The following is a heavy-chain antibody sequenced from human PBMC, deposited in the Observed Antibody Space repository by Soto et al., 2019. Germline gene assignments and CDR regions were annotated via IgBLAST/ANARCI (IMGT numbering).Heavy chain of an antibody. D-gene: IGHD6-19*01. CDR3: TRQAVPNY. CDR1: GFTFSDYA. V-gene: IGHV3-49*03. J-gene: IGHJ4*02. Sequence: GGSLRLSCTASGFTFSDYAMSWFRQAPGKGLEWVGFVRSPTHGGTTEYAASVEGRFSISRDDSKSIAYLQMNTLTTEDSAVYYCTRQAVPNYWGQGTLVTVSS. CDR2: VRSPTHGGTT.